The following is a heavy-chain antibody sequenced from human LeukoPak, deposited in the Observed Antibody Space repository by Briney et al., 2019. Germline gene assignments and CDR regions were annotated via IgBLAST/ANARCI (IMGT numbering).Heavy chain of an antibody. Sequence: SVKVSCKASGGSFSSYVITWVRQAPGQGLEWMGRIIPVLGVSNFAQKFQGRVTITADKSTSTAYMELSSLRSEDTAVYYCARDRTVVVVAATHDAFDIWGQGTMVTVSS. D-gene: IGHD2-15*01. V-gene: IGHV1-69*04. CDR1: GGSFSSYV. CDR2: IIPVLGVS. CDR3: ARDRTVVVVAATHDAFDI. J-gene: IGHJ3*02.